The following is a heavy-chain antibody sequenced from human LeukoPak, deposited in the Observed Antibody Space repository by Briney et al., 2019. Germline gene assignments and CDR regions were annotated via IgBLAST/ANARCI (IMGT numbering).Heavy chain of an antibody. J-gene: IGHJ4*02. CDR1: GGSISSSSYY. V-gene: IGHV4-39*07. CDR3: ARGGRGYSYGYFTPHYWYFDY. Sequence: PSETLSLTCTVSGGSISSSSYYWGWIRQPPGKGLEWIGSIYHSGSTYYNPSLKSRVTISVDTSKNQFSLKLSSVTAADTAVYYCARGGRGYSYGYFTPHYWYFDYWGQGTLVTVSS. D-gene: IGHD5-18*01. CDR2: IYHSGST.